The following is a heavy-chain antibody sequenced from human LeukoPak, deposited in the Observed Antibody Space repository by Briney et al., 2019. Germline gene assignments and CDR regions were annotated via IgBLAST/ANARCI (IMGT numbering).Heavy chain of an antibody. Sequence: SETLSLTCTVSGGSMRTYYWSWIRQPPGKRLEWIGNIYYSGSTNYNPFFKSRVTISVDTSKNQFSLKLSSVTAADTAVYYCARVIGYCSSTSCLALHAFDIWGQGTMVTVSS. CDR1: GGSMRTYY. D-gene: IGHD2-2*01. J-gene: IGHJ3*02. CDR2: IYYSGST. V-gene: IGHV4-59*01. CDR3: ARVIGYCSSTSCLALHAFDI.